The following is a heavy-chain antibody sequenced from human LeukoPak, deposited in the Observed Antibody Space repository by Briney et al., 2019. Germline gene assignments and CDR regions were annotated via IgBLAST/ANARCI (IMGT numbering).Heavy chain of an antibody. J-gene: IGHJ4*02. CDR2: ISGSSGST. CDR3: AKDTTYSSGCPDY. CDR1: GFTFSNYA. D-gene: IGHD6-19*01. V-gene: IGHV3-23*01. Sequence: PGGSLRLSCAASGFTFSNYAMSWVRQAPGKGLEWVSAISGSSGSTYHADSVKGRFTISRDNSKNTLYLQMNSLRAEDTAVYYCAKDTTYSSGCPDYWGQGTLVTVSS.